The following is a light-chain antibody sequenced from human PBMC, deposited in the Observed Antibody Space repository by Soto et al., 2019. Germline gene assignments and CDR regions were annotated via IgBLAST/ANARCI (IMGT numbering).Light chain of an antibody. V-gene: IGLV3-21*04. CDR1: NIGTKS. CDR3: QVWDTSTCHPI. CDR2: YDS. Sequence: SYELTQSPSVSVAPGRTARIACEGNNIGTKSVHWYQQRPGQAPVVVVYYDSDRPSGIPERFSGSNSGNTATLTISSVETGDDADYYCQVWDTSTCHPIFGGGTKLTVL. J-gene: IGLJ2*01.